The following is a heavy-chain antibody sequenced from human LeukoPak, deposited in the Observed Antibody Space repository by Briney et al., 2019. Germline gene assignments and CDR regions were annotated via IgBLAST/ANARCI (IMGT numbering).Heavy chain of an antibody. CDR3: ARGSTTRSGPLDY. CDR1: GFTFRDYY. D-gene: IGHD1-26*01. J-gene: IGHJ4*02. CDR2: ISSIGSTI. Sequence: PGGSLRLSCAASGFTFRDYYMSWIRQAPGKGLEWVSYISSIGSTIYYADSVKGRFTISRDNAKNSLYLQMNSLRAEETAVYYCARGSTTRSGPLDYWGQGTLVTVSS. V-gene: IGHV3-11*04.